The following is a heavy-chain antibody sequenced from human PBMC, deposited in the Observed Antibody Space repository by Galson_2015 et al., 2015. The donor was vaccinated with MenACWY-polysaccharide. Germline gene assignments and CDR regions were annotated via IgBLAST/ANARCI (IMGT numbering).Heavy chain of an antibody. CDR1: GFTFSSYG. J-gene: IGHJ3*02. D-gene: IGHD6-13*01. V-gene: IGHV3-30*02. CDR2: IRYDGSNK. CDR3: AKDSGIAAASYAFDI. Sequence: SLRLSCAASGFTFSSYGMHWVRQAPGKGLEWVAFIRYDGSNKYYADSVKGRFTISRDNSKNTLYLQMNSLRAEDTAVYYCAKDSGIAAASYAFDIWGQGTMVTVSS.